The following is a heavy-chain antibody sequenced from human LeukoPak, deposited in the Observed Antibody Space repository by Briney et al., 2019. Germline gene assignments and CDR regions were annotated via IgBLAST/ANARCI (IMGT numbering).Heavy chain of an antibody. V-gene: IGHV4-34*01. Sequence: SETLSLTCAVYGGSFSGYYWSWIRQPPGKGLEWIGEINHSGSTNYNPSLESRVTISVDTSKNQFSLKLSSVTAADAAVYYCARGHRVTMIVVVIRGYYFDYWGQGTLVTVSS. CDR3: ARGHRVTMIVVVIRGYYFDY. D-gene: IGHD3-22*01. CDR1: GGSFSGYY. CDR2: INHSGST. J-gene: IGHJ4*02.